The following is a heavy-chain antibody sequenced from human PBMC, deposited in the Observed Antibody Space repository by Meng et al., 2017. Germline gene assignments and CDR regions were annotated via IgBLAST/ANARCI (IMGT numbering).Heavy chain of an antibody. CDR2: ISDSGGST. CDR1: GFTFSSYA. J-gene: IGHJ3*02. Sequence: GESLKISCAASGFTFSSYAMSWVRQAPGKGLEWVSAISDSGGSTYYADSVKGRFTISRDNSKNTLYLQMNSLRAEGTAVYYCAKDIGWGSSWPDAFDIWGQGTMVTVSS. CDR3: AKDIGWGSSWPDAFDI. V-gene: IGHV3-23*01. D-gene: IGHD6-13*01.